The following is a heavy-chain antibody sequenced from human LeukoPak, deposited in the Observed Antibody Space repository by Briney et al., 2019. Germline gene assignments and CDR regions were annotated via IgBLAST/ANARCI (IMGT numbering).Heavy chain of an antibody. Sequence: PGGSLRLSCAASGFTFSSYSMNWVRQAPGKGLEWVSSISSSSSYIYCADSVKGRFTISRDNAKNSLYLQMNSLRAEDTAVYYCARVGGWALRYFDWLWIDYWGQGTLVTVSS. CDR1: GFTFSSYS. D-gene: IGHD3-9*01. V-gene: IGHV3-21*01. CDR2: ISSSSSYI. CDR3: ARVGGWALRYFDWLWIDY. J-gene: IGHJ4*02.